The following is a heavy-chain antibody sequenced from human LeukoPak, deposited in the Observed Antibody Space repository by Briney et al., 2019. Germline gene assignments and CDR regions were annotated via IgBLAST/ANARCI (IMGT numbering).Heavy chain of an antibody. CDR1: GFTFSKYW. D-gene: IGHD6-19*01. Sequence: PGGSLRLSCPASGFTFSKYWILWVRQAPGGGLESVSRINTDVTVTTYADSVKGRFTVSRDTADNTMFLQMNSVRDEDTAVYYCATKQWLAPPPDSWGQGTPVTVSS. CDR3: ATKQWLAPPPDS. J-gene: IGHJ4*02. CDR2: INTDVTVT. V-gene: IGHV3-74*01.